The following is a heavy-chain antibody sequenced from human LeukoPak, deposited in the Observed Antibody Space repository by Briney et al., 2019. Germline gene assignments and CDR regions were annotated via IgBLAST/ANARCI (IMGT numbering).Heavy chain of an antibody. V-gene: IGHV3-7*01. CDR1: GFTFSSYW. CDR2: IKKDGSEK. J-gene: IGHJ5*02. CDR3: ARPAHYYGSGSSLNWFDP. D-gene: IGHD3-10*01. Sequence: GGSLRLSCAASGFTFSSYWMSWVRQAPGKGLEWVANIKKDGSEKYYVDSVKGRFTISRDNAKNSLYLQMNSLRAEDTAVYYCARPAHYYGSGSSLNWFDPWGQGTLVTVSP.